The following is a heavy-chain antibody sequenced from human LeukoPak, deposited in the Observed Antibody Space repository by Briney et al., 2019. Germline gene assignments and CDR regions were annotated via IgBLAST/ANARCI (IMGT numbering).Heavy chain of an antibody. CDR1: GGSFSGYY. D-gene: IGHD3-22*01. J-gene: IGHJ5*02. Sequence: TSETLSLTCAVYGGSFSGYYWSWIRQPPGKGLEWIGEINHSGSTNYNPSLKSRVTISVDTSKNQFSLKLSSVTAADTAVYYCARSSAMIVVVPRHWFDPWGQGTLVTVSS. V-gene: IGHV4-34*01. CDR3: ARSSAMIVVVPRHWFDP. CDR2: INHSGST.